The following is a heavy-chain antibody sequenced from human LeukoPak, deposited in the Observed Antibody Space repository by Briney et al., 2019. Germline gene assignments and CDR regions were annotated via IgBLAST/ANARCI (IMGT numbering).Heavy chain of an antibody. J-gene: IGHJ3*02. CDR1: GFTFSSYG. V-gene: IGHV3-30*02. D-gene: IGHD6-13*01. CDR2: IRSDGSIK. CDR3: ARKAAAAHDAFDM. Sequence: GGSLRLSCAASGFTFSSYGMHWVRQAPGKGLEWVAFIRSDGSIKYYADSVKGRFTISRDNAKNSLYLQMDSLRVEDTAVYYCARKAAAAHDAFDMWGQGIKVTVSS.